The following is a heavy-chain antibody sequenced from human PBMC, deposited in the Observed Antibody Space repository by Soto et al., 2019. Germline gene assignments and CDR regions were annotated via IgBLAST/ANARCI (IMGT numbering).Heavy chain of an antibody. CDR2: VSSSGSST. J-gene: IGHJ4*02. CDR1: GFTFSNYD. CDR3: ARRDCGSGRNCEFGAPAFAY. D-gene: IGHD2-21*01. V-gene: IGHV3-23*01. Sequence: VQLLESGGDLVQPGGSLRLSCAASGFTFSNYDMSWVHQAPGKGLEWVSSVSSSGSSTYYADSVKGRFTISRDNSKNTLYLQMSSLGAAVTAVYHCARRDCGSGRNCEFGAPAFAYWGQGNLVTVTS.